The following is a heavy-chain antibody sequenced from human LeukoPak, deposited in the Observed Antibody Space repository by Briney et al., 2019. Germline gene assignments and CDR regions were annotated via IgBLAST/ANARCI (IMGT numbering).Heavy chain of an antibody. D-gene: IGHD3-22*01. CDR2: ISYSGST. V-gene: IGHV4-59*01. CDR3: ARHYYDSSGYWILDY. CDR1: GFTFSSYA. Sequence: PGGSLRLSCVVSGFTFSSYAMSWIRQPPGKGLEYIGYISYSGSTNYNPSLKNRVTISVDTSKNQFSLKLSSVTAADTAVYYCARHYYDSSGYWILDYWGQGTLVTVSS. J-gene: IGHJ4*02.